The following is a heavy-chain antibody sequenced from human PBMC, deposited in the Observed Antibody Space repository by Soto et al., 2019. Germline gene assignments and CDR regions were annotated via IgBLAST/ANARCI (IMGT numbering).Heavy chain of an antibody. D-gene: IGHD3-16*01. CDR2: ISPGNGDT. CDR1: GYTFTNVA. Sequence: ASVHVSRAHCGYTFTNVAMHWVRQAPGQRLEWMGWISPGNGDTRYSRNFQGRVTMTSDTPANTGYMELSSLKSEDTAVYYCARGEFLGPLNGNDYWGQGTLVTVSS. J-gene: IGHJ4*02. CDR3: ARGEFLGPLNGNDY. V-gene: IGHV1-3*01.